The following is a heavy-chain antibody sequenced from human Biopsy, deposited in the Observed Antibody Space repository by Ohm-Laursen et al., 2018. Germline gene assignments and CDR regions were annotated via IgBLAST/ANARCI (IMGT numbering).Heavy chain of an antibody. J-gene: IGHJ4*02. V-gene: IGHV4-61*01. CDR2: IYDRGGTA. Sequence: GTLSLTCTVSGDSVSSGSFYWTWIRQPPGQGLEYIGYIYDRGGTANYNPSLESRVTMSVDMPKNQFSLKLSSVTAADTATYYCARGMRSSGWPYFDSWGQGTLVTVSS. CDR1: GDSVSSGSFY. D-gene: IGHD6-19*01. CDR3: ARGMRSSGWPYFDS.